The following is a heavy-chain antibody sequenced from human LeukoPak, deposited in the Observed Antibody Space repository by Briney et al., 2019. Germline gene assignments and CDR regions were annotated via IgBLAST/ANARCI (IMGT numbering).Heavy chain of an antibody. V-gene: IGHV3-23*01. CDR1: GFTFSTYA. Sequence: GGSLRLSFAASGFTFSTYAMTWVRHAPGKGVEWVSGISTSGDRPYSADSVKGRFTISRDNSENTPYRHMNRLRGDVTAEYYCARSAVGTSCCTAVDYWGQGTLVTVSS. CDR2: ISTSGDRP. J-gene: IGHJ4*02. D-gene: IGHD1-26*01. CDR3: ARSAVGTSCCTAVDY.